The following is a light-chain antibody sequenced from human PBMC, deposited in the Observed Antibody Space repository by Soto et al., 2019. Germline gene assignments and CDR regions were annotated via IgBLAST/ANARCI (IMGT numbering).Light chain of an antibody. CDR1: SSDVGGYNY. J-gene: IGLJ1*01. CDR2: EVS. V-gene: IGLV2-14*01. Sequence: QSALTQPASVSGSPGQSITISCTGTSSDVGGYNYVSWYQQHPGKAPKLMIYEVSNRPSGVSNRFSGSKSGTSASLAIIGLQSEDEADYYCAAWDDSLNGLYVFGTGTKLTVL. CDR3: AAWDDSLNGLYV.